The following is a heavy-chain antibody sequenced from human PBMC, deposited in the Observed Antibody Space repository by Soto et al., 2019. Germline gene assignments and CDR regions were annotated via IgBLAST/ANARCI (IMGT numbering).Heavy chain of an antibody. CDR3: AVWFGELFFDSYYFDY. J-gene: IGHJ4*02. CDR2: IYYSGST. D-gene: IGHD3-10*01. Sequence: SETLSLTCTVSGGSISSYYWSWIRQPPGKGLEWIGYIYYSGSTNYNPSLKSRVTISVDTSKNQFSLKLSSVTAADTAVYYCAVWFGELFFDSYYFDYWGQGTLVTVSS. CDR1: GGSISSYY. V-gene: IGHV4-59*01.